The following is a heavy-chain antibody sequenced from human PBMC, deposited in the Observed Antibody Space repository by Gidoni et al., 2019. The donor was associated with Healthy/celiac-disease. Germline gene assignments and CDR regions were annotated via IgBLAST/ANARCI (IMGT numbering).Heavy chain of an antibody. Sequence: QVQLQESGPGLVKPSETLSLTCTVSGGSISSYYWSWIRQPPGKGLEWIGYIYYSGSTNYNPSLKSRVTISVDTSKNQFSLKLSSVTAADTAVYYCARTRGYSYGYWFDPWGQGTLVTVSS. D-gene: IGHD5-18*01. CDR3: ARTRGYSYGYWFDP. CDR1: GGSISSYY. J-gene: IGHJ5*02. CDR2: IYYSGST. V-gene: IGHV4-59*01.